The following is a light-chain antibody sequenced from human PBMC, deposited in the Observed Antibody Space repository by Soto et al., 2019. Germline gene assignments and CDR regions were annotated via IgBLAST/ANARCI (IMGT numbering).Light chain of an antibody. Sequence: DIQMTQSPSTLSASVGDRVTITFRASQSISSWLAWYQQKPGKAPKLLIYKASTLKSGVPSRFSGSGSGTDFTLTISRLEPEDFALFYCQQYGNTPWTFGQGTKVDIK. CDR1: QSISSW. V-gene: IGKV1-5*03. CDR2: KAS. J-gene: IGKJ1*01. CDR3: QQYGNTPWT.